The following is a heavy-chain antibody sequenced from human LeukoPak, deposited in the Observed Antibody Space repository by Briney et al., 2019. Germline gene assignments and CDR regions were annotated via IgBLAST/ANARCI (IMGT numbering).Heavy chain of an antibody. Sequence: PGGSLRLSCTASGFPVSRNYMSWVRQAPGKGLEWVSGIYSGGHIYCADSVKGRFTISRDNSKNTLFLQMNSLRAEDTAVYYCASISAAGPVLVQKEYYFDYWGHGTLVTVSS. CDR2: IYSGGHI. CDR1: GFPVSRNY. D-gene: IGHD6-13*01. J-gene: IGHJ4*01. CDR3: ASISAAGPVLVQKEYYFDY. V-gene: IGHV3-53*05.